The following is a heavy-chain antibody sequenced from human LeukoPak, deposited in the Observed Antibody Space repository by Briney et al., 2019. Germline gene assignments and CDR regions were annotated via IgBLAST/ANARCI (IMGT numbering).Heavy chain of an antibody. J-gene: IGHJ4*02. CDR3: ACARAYYDFWSGYYPFDY. Sequence: SVKVSCKASGGTFSSYAISWVRQAPGQGLEWMGGIIPIFGTANYAQKFQGRVTITTDESTSTAYMELSSLRSEDTAVYYCACARAYYDFWSGYYPFDYWGQGTLVAVSS. CDR2: IIPIFGTA. CDR1: GGTFSSYA. D-gene: IGHD3-3*01. V-gene: IGHV1-69*05.